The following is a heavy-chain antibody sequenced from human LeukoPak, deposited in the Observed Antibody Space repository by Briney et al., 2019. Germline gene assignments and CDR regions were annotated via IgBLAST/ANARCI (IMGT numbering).Heavy chain of an antibody. CDR1: GFSLSTSGVG. CDR3: AHRLDYSSGYTFDY. Sequence: SGPTLVKPTQTLTLTCTFSGFSLSTSGVGVGWIRQPPGKALEWLALIYWDDDKRCSPSLKSRLTITKDTSKNQVVLTLTNMDPVDTATYYCAHRLDYSSGYTFDYWGQGTLVTVSS. CDR2: IYWDDDK. V-gene: IGHV2-5*02. J-gene: IGHJ4*02. D-gene: IGHD3-22*01.